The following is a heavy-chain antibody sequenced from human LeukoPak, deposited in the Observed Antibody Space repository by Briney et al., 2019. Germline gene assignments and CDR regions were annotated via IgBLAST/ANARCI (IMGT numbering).Heavy chain of an antibody. CDR2: ISGHTGRA. Sequence: ASVKVSCKTSGYLFISYGINWVRQAPGQGLEWMGWISGHTGRATYAQKFQDRLTMTSDVPTTTAYMELTGLRFNDTAVYFCAKDLYSSLSGSEVFDIWGQGTRVTV. CDR3: AKDLYSSLSGSEVFDI. D-gene: IGHD3-10*01. CDR1: GYLFISYG. J-gene: IGHJ3*02. V-gene: IGHV1-18*01.